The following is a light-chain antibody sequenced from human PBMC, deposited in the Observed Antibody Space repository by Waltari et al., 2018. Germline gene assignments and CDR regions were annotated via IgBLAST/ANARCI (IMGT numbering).Light chain of an antibody. CDR3: QQFENLPLT. J-gene: IGKJ4*01. CDR1: QDITNS. Sequence: DIQMTQSPSSLSAFVGETVTITCQASQDITNSLNLYQQKQGKAPKLLICDAFNLQSGVPLRFRCRGSGTNFTFTISALQPEDTATYFCQQFENLPLTFGAGTKVEI. V-gene: IGKV1-33*01. CDR2: DAF.